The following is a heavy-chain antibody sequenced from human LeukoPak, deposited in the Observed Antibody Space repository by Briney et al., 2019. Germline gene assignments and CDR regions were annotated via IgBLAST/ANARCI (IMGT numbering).Heavy chain of an antibody. D-gene: IGHD2-8*01. J-gene: IGHJ3*02. Sequence: ASVKVSCKASGYTFTSYDINWVRQATGQGLEWMGWINPNSGNTGYAQKFQGRVTITRNTSISTAYMELSSLRSEDTAVYYCARGLRRSSLVLMVYGHPDAFDIWGQGTMVTVSS. CDR3: ARGLRRSSLVLMVYGHPDAFDI. V-gene: IGHV1-8*01. CDR1: GYTFTSYD. CDR2: INPNSGNT.